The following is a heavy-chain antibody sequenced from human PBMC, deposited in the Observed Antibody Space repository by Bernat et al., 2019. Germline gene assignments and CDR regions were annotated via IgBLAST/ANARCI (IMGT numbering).Heavy chain of an antibody. CDR3: AREYGDYVCTH. CDR1: GYTFTSYY. Sequence: QVQLVQSGAEVKKPGASVKVSCNASGYTFTSYYMHWVRQAPGQGLEWMGIINPSGGSTSYAQKFQGRVTMTRDTSTSTVYMELSSLRAEDTAVYYCAREYGDYVCTHWGQGTLVTVSS. CDR2: INPSGGST. D-gene: IGHD4-17*01. V-gene: IGHV1-46*01. J-gene: IGHJ4*02.